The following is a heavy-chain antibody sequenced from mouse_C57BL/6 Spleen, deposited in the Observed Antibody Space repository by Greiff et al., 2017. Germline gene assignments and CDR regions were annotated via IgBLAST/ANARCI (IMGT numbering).Heavy chain of an antibody. D-gene: IGHD2-3*01. CDR1: GYTFTSYW. CDR3: ARSGDGYYGPFAY. V-gene: IGHV1-59*01. CDR2: IDPSDSYT. Sequence: QVQLQQSGAELVRPGTSVKLSCKASGYTFTSYWMHWVKQRPGQGLEWIGVIDPSDSYTNYNQKFKGKATLTVDTSSSTAYMQLSSLTSEDSAVYYCARSGDGYYGPFAYWGQGTLVTVSA. J-gene: IGHJ3*01.